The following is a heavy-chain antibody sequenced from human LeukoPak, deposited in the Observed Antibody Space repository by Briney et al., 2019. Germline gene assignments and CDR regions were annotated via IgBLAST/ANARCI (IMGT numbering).Heavy chain of an antibody. J-gene: IGHJ6*02. D-gene: IGHD4-11*01. CDR3: ARAYGNNGMDV. V-gene: IGHV3-53*01. Sequence: GGSLRLSCAASGFSVSSTFMTWVRQAPGKGLEWVSILYSGGYANYTGSVEGRFTISRDTSKNTLYLQMNSLRADDTALYYCARAYGNNGMDVWGQGTMDTVSS. CDR1: GFSVSSTF. CDR2: LYSGGYA.